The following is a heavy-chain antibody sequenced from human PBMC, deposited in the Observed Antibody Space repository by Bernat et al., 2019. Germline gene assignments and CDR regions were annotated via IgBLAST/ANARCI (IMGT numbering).Heavy chain of an antibody. J-gene: IGHJ6*02. V-gene: IGHV3-53*01. Sequence: EVQLVESGGGLIQPGGSLRLSCAASGLTVSSNYMSWVRQAPGKGLEWVSIIYSGGGTYYADSVKGRFTISRDNSKNTLYLQMNSLRAEDTAVYYCARELLRDYYYGMDVWGQGTTVTVSS. CDR1: GLTVSSNY. CDR2: IYSGGGT. CDR3: ARELLRDYYYGMDV. D-gene: IGHD1-26*01.